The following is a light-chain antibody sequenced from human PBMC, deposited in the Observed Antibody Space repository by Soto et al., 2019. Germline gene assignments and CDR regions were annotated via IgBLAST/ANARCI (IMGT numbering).Light chain of an antibody. Sequence: SGLAQPASVSWSPGRSITISCTGTSSDVSNYIYVSWYQQHPGKAPKLIIYDVSSRPSGVSNRFSGSKSGNTASLTISGLQAEDEADYYCSSYTSSSTLYVFGTGTKVTVL. CDR3: SSYTSSSTLYV. CDR2: DVS. J-gene: IGLJ1*01. V-gene: IGLV2-14*01. CDR1: SSDVSNYIY.